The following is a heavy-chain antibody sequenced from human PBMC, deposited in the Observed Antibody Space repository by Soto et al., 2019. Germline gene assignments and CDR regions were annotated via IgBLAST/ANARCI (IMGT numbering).Heavy chain of an antibody. CDR2: INHQAYSYST. J-gene: IGHJ4*02. CDR1: GFTFNEYN. CDR3: AKENSGLGDC. V-gene: IGHV3-72*01. Sequence: EVHLVESGGGLVQPGGSLRLSCAASGFTFNEYNMDWVRQAPGKGLEWVGRINHQAYSYSTQYAASVKGRFTISRDDSENSLYLQMSSLKTEDTAVYYCAKENSGLGDCWGQGTLVVVSS. D-gene: IGHD6-19*01.